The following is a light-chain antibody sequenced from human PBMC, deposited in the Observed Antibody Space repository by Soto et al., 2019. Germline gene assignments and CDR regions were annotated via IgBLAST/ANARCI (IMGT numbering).Light chain of an antibody. Sequence: DIEMTQSPYSLSASIGDRVAITCRASQGISSYLGWYQQKPGKAPKLLIYGASTLQSGVPSRFSGSGSGTDFTLTISSLQPEDFATYYCQQLNKYPSTFGGGAKVDIK. J-gene: IGKJ4*01. CDR2: GAS. V-gene: IGKV1-9*01. CDR1: QGISSY. CDR3: QQLNKYPST.